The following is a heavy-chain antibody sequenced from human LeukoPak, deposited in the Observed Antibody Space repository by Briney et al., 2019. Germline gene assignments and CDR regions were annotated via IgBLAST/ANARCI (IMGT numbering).Heavy chain of an antibody. CDR2: IIPIFGTA. J-gene: IGHJ5*02. CDR3: ARDAIVARGNWFDP. V-gene: IGHV1-69*01. Sequence: GSSVKVSCKASGGTFSSYAISWVRQAPGQGLEWMGGIIPIFGTANYAQKFQGRVTITADESTSTAYMELSSLGSEDTAVYYCARDAIVARGNWFDPWGQGTPVTVSS. D-gene: IGHD2-15*01. CDR1: GGTFSSYA.